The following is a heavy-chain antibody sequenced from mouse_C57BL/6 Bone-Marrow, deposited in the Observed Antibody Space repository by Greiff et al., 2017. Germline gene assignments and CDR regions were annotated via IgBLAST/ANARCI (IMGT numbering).Heavy chain of an antibody. CDR1: GFTFSDYG. V-gene: IGHV5-17*01. CDR2: ISSGSSTI. Sequence: DVMLVESGGGLVKPGGSLKLSCAASGFTFSDYGMHWVRQAPEKGLEWVAYISSGSSTIYYADTVKGRFTISKDNAKYNLFLQMTSLRSEDTDMYYCARGYFEVGGTGTTVTV. J-gene: IGHJ1*03. CDR3: ARGYFEV.